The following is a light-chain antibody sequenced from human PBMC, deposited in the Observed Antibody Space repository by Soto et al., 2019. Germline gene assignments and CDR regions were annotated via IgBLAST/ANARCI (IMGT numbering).Light chain of an antibody. V-gene: IGKV3-20*01. Sequence: EIVVTQSPGTLSLSPGERATLSCRASQSISSSYLAWYQQEPGQAPRLLVYGASSRATGIPDRFSGSGSGTDFTLTISRLEPEDFAVYYCQQYGSSRFTFGPGTKVDIK. CDR3: QQYGSSRFT. CDR2: GAS. CDR1: QSISSSY. J-gene: IGKJ3*01.